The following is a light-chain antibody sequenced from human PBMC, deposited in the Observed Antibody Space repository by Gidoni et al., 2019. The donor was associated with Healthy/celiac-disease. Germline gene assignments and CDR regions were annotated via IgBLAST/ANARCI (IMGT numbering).Light chain of an antibody. V-gene: IGKV3-15*01. Sequence: EIVMTQSPATLSVSPGERATLSCRASQSVSSNLAWYQQKPGQAPRLLIYGASTRATGIPARFSGSGSGTEFSFTISSLQSEDFAVYYCQQYSNRPHSFGQGTKLEIK. CDR2: GAS. CDR1: QSVSSN. CDR3: QQYSNRPHS. J-gene: IGKJ2*03.